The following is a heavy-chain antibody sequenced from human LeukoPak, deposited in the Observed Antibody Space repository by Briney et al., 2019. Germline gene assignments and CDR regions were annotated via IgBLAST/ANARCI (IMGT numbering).Heavy chain of an antibody. D-gene: IGHD6-19*01. CDR3: ARDSSGWASGRNLRMSAYYYYMDV. Sequence: SDSLSLTCTVSGGSISSYYWSWIRQPPGKGLEWLGYIYDSGSPNYNPSLKSRVTISVDTSKNQFSLKLSSVTAADTAVYYCARDSSGWASGRNLRMSAYYYYMDVWGKGTTVTVSS. V-gene: IGHV4-59*13. CDR1: GGSISSYY. J-gene: IGHJ6*03. CDR2: IYDSGSP.